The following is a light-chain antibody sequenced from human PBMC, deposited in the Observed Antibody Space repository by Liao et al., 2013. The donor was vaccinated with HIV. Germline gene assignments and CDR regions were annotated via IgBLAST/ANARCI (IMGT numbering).Light chain of an antibody. Sequence: YALTQAPSVSVSPGLTARITCSGHTLGDKYVSWYQQRPGQSPVLVIYQDGKRPSGIPERFSGSNSGNTATLTISGTQAMDEADYYCQAWDSSTVVFGGGTELTVL. CDR2: QDG. V-gene: IGLV3-1*01. CDR1: TLGDKY. CDR3: QAWDSSTVV. J-gene: IGLJ2*01.